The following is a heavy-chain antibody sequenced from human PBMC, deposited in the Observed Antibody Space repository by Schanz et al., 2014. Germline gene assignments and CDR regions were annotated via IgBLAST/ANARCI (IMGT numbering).Heavy chain of an antibody. CDR1: GGSISSSSYF. Sequence: QLQLQESGPGLVKPSETLSLTCTVSGGSISSSSYFWGWIRQPPGKGLEWIGSINHSGSTYNNPSLKSRATMAGDASKIQSPPTLPSAPAADTALYYCARHMGRLSSSRGNYFDYWGQGTLVTVSS. V-gene: IGHV4-39*01. D-gene: IGHD6-13*01. CDR2: INHSGST. J-gene: IGHJ4*02. CDR3: ARHMGRLSSSRGNYFDY.